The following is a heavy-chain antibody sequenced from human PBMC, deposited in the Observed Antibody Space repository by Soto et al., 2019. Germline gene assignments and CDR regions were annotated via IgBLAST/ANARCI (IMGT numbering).Heavy chain of an antibody. Sequence: KFQGRVTITRDTSASTAYMELSSLRSEDTAVYYCARDLGFGLSDYWGQGTLVTLSS. J-gene: IGHJ4*02. CDR3: ARDLGFGLSDY. D-gene: IGHD3-10*01. V-gene: IGHV1-3*01.